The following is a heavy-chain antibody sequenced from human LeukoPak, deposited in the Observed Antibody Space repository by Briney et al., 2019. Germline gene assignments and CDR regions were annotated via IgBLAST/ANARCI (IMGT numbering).Heavy chain of an antibody. V-gene: IGHV3-7*01. CDR1: GFSFSRYW. J-gene: IGHJ4*02. Sequence: GESLKISCVASGFSFSRYWMSWARQAPGKGLEWVANIKEDGSEQYYADSPKGRFTISRDNVKNSLYLHINSLRSEDTAVYYCARDSFETDIDYWGQGTLVTVSS. CDR3: ARDSFETDIDY. D-gene: IGHD1-14*01. CDR2: IKEDGSEQ.